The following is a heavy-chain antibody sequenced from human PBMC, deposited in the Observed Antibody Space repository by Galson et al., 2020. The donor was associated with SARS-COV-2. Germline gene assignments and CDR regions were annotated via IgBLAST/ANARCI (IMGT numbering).Heavy chain of an antibody. V-gene: IGHV3-9*01. CDR3: AKVDYRVPYFDY. CDR1: GFTFDDYA. Sequence: GGSLRLSCAASGFTFDDYAMHWVRQAPGKGLEWVSGISWNSGSIGYADSVKGRFTISRDNAKNSLYLQMNSLRAEDTALYYCAKVDYRVPYFDYWGQGTLVTVSS. D-gene: IGHD4-17*01. J-gene: IGHJ4*02. CDR2: ISWNSGSI.